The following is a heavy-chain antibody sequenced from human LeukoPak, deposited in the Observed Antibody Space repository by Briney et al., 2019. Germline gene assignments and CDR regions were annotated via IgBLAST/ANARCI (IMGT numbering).Heavy chain of an antibody. J-gene: IGHJ6*03. V-gene: IGHV3-48*03. D-gene: IGHD1-26*01. CDR2: LSSSGSAF. CDR1: GFTFRSYE. CDR3: ARDPYSGSYGNYYYYFMDV. Sequence: GGSLRLSCEDSGFTFRSYEMNWVRQAPGKGLEWIAYLSSSGSAFSYADSVKGRFTISRDNAKNSLYLRMNSLRAEDTAVYYCARDPYSGSYGNYYYYFMDVWGKGTTVTISS.